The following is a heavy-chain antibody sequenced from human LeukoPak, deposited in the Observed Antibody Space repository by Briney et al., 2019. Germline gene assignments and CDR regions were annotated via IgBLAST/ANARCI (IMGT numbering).Heavy chain of an antibody. CDR1: GFTFSSYV. D-gene: IGHD2-21*01. CDR2: VSVSGVST. Sequence: PGGSLRLSCAASGFTFSSYVMSWVRQAPGKGLEWVSGVSVSGVSTYYADSVKGRFTISRDNSKNTLYLQMNSLRAEDTAVYYCAKDRSDFHDAFDIWGQGTMVTVSS. CDR3: AKDRSDFHDAFDI. V-gene: IGHV3-23*01. J-gene: IGHJ3*02.